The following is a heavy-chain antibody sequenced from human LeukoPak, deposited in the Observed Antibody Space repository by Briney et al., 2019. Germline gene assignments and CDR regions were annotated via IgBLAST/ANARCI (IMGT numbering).Heavy chain of an antibody. CDR3: ARGGYCSGGTCYGAGWFDP. J-gene: IGHJ5*02. CDR1: GFTFSSYN. D-gene: IGHD2-15*01. V-gene: IGHV3-48*01. CDR2: ISSRGSTI. Sequence: GGSLRLSCAASGFTFSSYNMNWVRQPPGKRLERISYISSRGSTIYYADSVKGRFTISRDNAKNSLYLQMNSLRADDTAVYYCARGGYCSGGTCYGAGWFDPWGQGTLVTVSS.